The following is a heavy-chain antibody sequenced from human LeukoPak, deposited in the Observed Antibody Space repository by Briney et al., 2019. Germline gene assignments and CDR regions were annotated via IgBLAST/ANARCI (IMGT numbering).Heavy chain of an antibody. J-gene: IGHJ4*02. V-gene: IGHV4-39*07. Sequence: SETLSLTCTVSGGSISSSTYYWGWIRQPPGKGLEWIGEINHSGSTNYNPSLKSRVTISVDTSKNQFSLKLSSVTAADTAVYYCAREAPRVGNSYWGQGTLVTVSS. CDR3: AREAPRVGNSY. CDR2: INHSGST. D-gene: IGHD1-26*01. CDR1: GGSISSSTYY.